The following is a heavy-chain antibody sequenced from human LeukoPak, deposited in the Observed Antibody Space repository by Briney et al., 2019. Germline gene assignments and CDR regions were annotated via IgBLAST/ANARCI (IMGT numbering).Heavy chain of an antibody. D-gene: IGHD2-15*01. J-gene: IGHJ4*02. CDR3: ATLGYSGY. CDR2: ISYDGSNK. V-gene: IGHV3-30*03. CDR1: GFTFSSYG. Sequence: GGSLRLSCAASGFTFSSYGMHWVRQAPGKGLEWVAVISYDGSNKYYADSVKGRFTISRDNSKNTLYLQMNSLRAEDTAVYSCATLGYSGYWGQGTLVTVSS.